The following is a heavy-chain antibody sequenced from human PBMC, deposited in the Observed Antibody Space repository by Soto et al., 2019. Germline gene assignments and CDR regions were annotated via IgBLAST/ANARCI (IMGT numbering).Heavy chain of an antibody. J-gene: IGHJ3*02. CDR2: INPSGGST. Sequence: EASVKVSCKASGYTSTSYYMHWVRQAPEQGLEWMGIINPSGGSTSYAQKFQGRVTMPRDTSTSTVYMELSSLRSEDTAVYYCARDRVYYDSSGYPRDAFDIWGQGTMVTVSS. CDR1: GYTSTSYY. D-gene: IGHD3-22*01. CDR3: ARDRVYYDSSGYPRDAFDI. V-gene: IGHV1-46*01.